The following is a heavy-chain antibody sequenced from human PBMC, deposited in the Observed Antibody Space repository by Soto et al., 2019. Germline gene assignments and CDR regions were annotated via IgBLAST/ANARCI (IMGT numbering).Heavy chain of an antibody. CDR3: ARALWFGEPNFDY. J-gene: IGHJ4*02. CDR2: IYYSGST. CDR1: GCSISSYY. Sequence: SETLSLTCTVSGCSISSYYWSWIRQPPGKGLEWIGYIYYSGSTNYNPSLKSRVTISVDTSKNQFSLKLSSVTAADTAVYYCARALWFGEPNFDYWGQGTLVTVSS. V-gene: IGHV4-59*01. D-gene: IGHD3-10*01.